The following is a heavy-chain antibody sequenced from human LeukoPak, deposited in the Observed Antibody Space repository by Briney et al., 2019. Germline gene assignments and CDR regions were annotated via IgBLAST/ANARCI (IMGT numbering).Heavy chain of an antibody. J-gene: IGHJ4*02. D-gene: IGHD3-3*01. CDR1: GFTFSSYA. V-gene: IGHV3-23*01. CDR3: AKVDDYYDFWSGYYT. CDR2: ISGSGGST. Sequence: HPGGSLRLSCAASGFTFSSYAMSWVRQAPGKGLEWVSAISGSGGSTYYADSVKGRFTISRDNSKNTLYLQMNSLRAEDTAVYYCAKVDDYYDFWSGYYTWGQGTLVTVSS.